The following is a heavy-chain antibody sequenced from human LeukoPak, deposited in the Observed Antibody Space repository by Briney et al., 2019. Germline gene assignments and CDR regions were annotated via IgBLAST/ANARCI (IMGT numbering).Heavy chain of an antibody. CDR1: GGSISSYY. J-gene: IGHJ3*02. D-gene: IGHD3-22*01. CDR2: IYTSGST. V-gene: IGHV4-4*07. Sequence: SETLSLTCTVSGGSISSYYWSWIRQPAGKGLEWIGRIYTSGSTNYNPSLKSRVTMSVDTSKNQFSLKLSSVTAAGTAVYYCARDYYDSSGYSFDIWGQGTVVTVSS. CDR3: ARDYYDSSGYSFDI.